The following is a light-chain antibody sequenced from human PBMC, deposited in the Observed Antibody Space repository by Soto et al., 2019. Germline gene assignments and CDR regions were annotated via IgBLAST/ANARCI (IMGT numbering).Light chain of an antibody. CDR1: QSISSW. Sequence: IQMTQSPSTLSASVGDRVTITSRASQSISSWLAWYQQKPGKAPKLLIYKASTLTSGVPSRFSGSGSGTDFTLAISSLQPDDFASYFCQEYNTNFRTFGQGTKVDI. CDR3: QEYNTNFRT. CDR2: KAS. J-gene: IGKJ1*01. V-gene: IGKV1-5*03.